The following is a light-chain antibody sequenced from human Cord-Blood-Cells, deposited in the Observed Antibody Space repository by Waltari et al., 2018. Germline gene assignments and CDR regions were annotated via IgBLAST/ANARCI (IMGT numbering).Light chain of an antibody. V-gene: IGKV1-5*03. CDR3: QQYNSYSRT. CDR1: QSIRSW. CDR2: KAS. Sequence: DIQMTQSPSTLSASVGDRVTITCRASQSIRSWLAWDQQKPGKAPKLLIYKASSVESGVPSRFSGSGSGTEVTLTISSLQPDDFATYYCQQYNSYSRTFGQGTKVEIK. J-gene: IGKJ1*01.